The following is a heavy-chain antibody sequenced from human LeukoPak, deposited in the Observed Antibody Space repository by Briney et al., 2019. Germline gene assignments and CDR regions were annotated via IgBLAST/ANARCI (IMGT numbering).Heavy chain of an antibody. V-gene: IGHV1-2*02. CDR2: INPNSGGT. CDR1: GXXXXXXY. D-gene: IGHD3-16*02. Sequence: ASVKVSCKASGXXXXXXYXXWVXXAXGXXXXXXXWINPNSGGTNYAQKFQGRVTMTRNTSISTAYMELSSLRSEDTAVYYCARGFSVLSLGMDVWGQGTTVTVSS. CDR3: ARGFSVLSLGMDV. J-gene: IGHJ6*02.